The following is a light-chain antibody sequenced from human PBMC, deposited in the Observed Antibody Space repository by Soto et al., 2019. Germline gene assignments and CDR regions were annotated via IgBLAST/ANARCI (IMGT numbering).Light chain of an antibody. Sequence: QSVLTQPPSASGTPGQRVTISCSGSSSNIGSNTVNWYQQLPGTAPKRLIYSNNQRPSGVPDRFSGSKSGTSASLAISGRRAEDEADYYCAAWDDSLNGRGVFGGGTQLTVL. V-gene: IGLV1-44*01. CDR3: AAWDDSLNGRGV. J-gene: IGLJ2*01. CDR2: SNN. CDR1: SSNIGSNT.